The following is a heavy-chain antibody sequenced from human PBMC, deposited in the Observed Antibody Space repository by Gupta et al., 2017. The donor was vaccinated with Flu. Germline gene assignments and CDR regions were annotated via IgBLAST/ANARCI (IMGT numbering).Heavy chain of an antibody. CDR2: IRSKAYGGTT. CDR1: GFTFGDYA. D-gene: IGHD1-26*01. CDR3: TRGYSGSYYSGGPYFDY. Sequence: EVQLVESGGGLVQPGRSLRLSCTAPGFTFGDYAMSWVRPAPGKGLEWVGFIRSKAYGGTTEYAASVKGRFTISRDDSKSIAYLQMNSLKTEDTAVYYCTRGYSGSYYSGGPYFDYWGQGTLVTVSS. J-gene: IGHJ4*02. V-gene: IGHV3-49*04.